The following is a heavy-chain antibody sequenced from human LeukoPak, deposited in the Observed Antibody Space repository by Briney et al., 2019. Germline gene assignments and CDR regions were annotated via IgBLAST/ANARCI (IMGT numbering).Heavy chain of an antibody. CDR2: ISASGGST. D-gene: IGHD6-19*01. CDR3: AKQRKSSGWTRRVYYFDY. CDR1: GFTFSSYA. V-gene: IGHV3-23*01. J-gene: IGHJ4*02. Sequence: QTGGSLRLSCAASGFTFSSYAMSWVRQAPGKGLEWVSSISASGGSTDYADSVKGRFTISRDNSKNTLYLQMNSLRAEDTAVYYCAKQRKSSGWTRRVYYFDYWGQGTLVTVSS.